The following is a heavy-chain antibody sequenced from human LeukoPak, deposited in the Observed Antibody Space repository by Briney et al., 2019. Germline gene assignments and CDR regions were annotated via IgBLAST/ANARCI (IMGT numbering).Heavy chain of an antibody. Sequence: GSLRLSCAASGFTFSSYSMNWVRQAPGKGLEWVSSISSSSYIYYADSVKGRFTISRDNAKNSLYLQMNSLRAEDTAVYYCARPYYYDTTEDYWGQGTLVTVSS. CDR2: ISSSSYI. CDR3: ARPYYYDTTEDY. D-gene: IGHD3-22*01. J-gene: IGHJ4*02. CDR1: GFTFSSYS. V-gene: IGHV3-21*01.